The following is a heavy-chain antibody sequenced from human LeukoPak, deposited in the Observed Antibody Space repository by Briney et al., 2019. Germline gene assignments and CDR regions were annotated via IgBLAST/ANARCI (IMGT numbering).Heavy chain of an antibody. CDR3: ATGGHVRVYDSSAYYGHY. V-gene: IGHV1-46*01. J-gene: IGHJ4*02. CDR1: GYTFTSYY. Sequence: ASVKVSCKASGYTFTSYYMYWVRQAPGQGLEWMGIINPNRGSTSYAQKFQGRVTMARDMSTSTVYMELSSLRSEDTAVYYCATGGHVRVYDSSAYYGHYWGQGTLVTVSS. D-gene: IGHD3-22*01. CDR2: INPNRGST.